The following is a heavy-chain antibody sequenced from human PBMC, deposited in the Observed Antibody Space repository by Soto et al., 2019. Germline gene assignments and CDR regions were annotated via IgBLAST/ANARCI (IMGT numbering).Heavy chain of an antibody. CDR2: INPNSGGT. V-gene: IGHV1-2*04. CDR1: GGTFSSYA. J-gene: IGHJ6*02. Sequence: ASVKVSCKASGGTFSSYAISWVRQAPGQGLEWMGWINPNSGGTNYAQKFQGWVTMTRDTSISTAYMELSRLRSDDTAVYYCARGGSSWYYYYGMDVWGQGTTVTVSS. CDR3: ARGGSSWYYYYGMDV. D-gene: IGHD6-13*01.